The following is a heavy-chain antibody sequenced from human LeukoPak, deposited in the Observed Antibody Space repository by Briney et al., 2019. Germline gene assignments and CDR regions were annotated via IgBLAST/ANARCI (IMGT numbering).Heavy chain of an antibody. CDR2: IWYGGSNK. D-gene: IGHD3-22*01. Sequence: GGSLRLSCAASGFTFSSYGMHWVRQAPGKGLEWVAVIWYGGSNKYYADSVKGRFTISRDNSKNTLYLQMNSLRAEDTAVYYCARFGDSSGYYYFYWYFDLWGRGTLVTVSS. J-gene: IGHJ2*01. V-gene: IGHV3-33*08. CDR1: GFTFSSYG. CDR3: ARFGDSSGYYYFYWYFDL.